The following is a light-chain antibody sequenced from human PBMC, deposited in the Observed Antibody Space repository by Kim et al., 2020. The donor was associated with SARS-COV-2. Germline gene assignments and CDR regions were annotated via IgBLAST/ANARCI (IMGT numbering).Light chain of an antibody. CDR2: EDS. Sequence: TVIISCTRSIGSIASNYVQWYQQRPGSSPTIVIYEDSQRPSGVPDRFSGSTDSSSNSASLTISGLKTEDEADYYCQSYDRNNQGIFGGGTQLTVL. CDR3: QSYDRNNQGI. CDR1: IGSIASNY. V-gene: IGLV6-57*01. J-gene: IGLJ2*01.